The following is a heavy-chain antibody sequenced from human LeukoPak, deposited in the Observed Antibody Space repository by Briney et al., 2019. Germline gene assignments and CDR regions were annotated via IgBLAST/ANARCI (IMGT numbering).Heavy chain of an antibody. CDR3: ARVSSTIFGVVPDY. CDR1: GYSISSGYY. Sequence: SETLSLTCTVSGYSISSGYYWGWIRQPPGKGLEWIGSIYHSGSTYYNPSLKSRVTISVDMSKNQFSLKLSSVTAADTAVYYCARVSSTIFGVVPDYWGQGTLVTVSS. CDR2: IYHSGST. J-gene: IGHJ4*02. V-gene: IGHV4-38-2*02. D-gene: IGHD3-3*01.